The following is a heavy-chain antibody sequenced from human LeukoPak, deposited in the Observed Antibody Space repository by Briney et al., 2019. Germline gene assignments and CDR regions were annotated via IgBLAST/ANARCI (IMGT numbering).Heavy chain of an antibody. D-gene: IGHD2-21*02. CDR2: ISYDGSNK. J-gene: IGHJ4*02. CDR1: GLTFSSYA. CDR3: AKSHHVTAIDY. Sequence: GGSLRLSCAASGLTFSSYAMHWVRQAPGKGLEWVAVISYDGSNKYYADSVKGRFTISRDNSKNTLYLQMNSLRADDTAVYYCAKSHHVTAIDYWGQGTLVTVSS. V-gene: IGHV3-30*04.